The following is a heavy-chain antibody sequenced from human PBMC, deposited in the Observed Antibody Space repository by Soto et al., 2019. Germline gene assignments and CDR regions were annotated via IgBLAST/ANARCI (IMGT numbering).Heavy chain of an antibody. J-gene: IGHJ5*02. Sequence: GGSLRLSCAASGFTFSSYAMSWVRQAPGKGLEWVSAISGSGGSTYYADSVKGRFTISRDNSKNTRYLQMNSLRAEDTAVYYCAKDRAVVVPAAKGFDPWGQGTLVTVSS. D-gene: IGHD2-2*01. CDR1: GFTFSSYA. V-gene: IGHV3-23*01. CDR2: ISGSGGST. CDR3: AKDRAVVVPAAKGFDP.